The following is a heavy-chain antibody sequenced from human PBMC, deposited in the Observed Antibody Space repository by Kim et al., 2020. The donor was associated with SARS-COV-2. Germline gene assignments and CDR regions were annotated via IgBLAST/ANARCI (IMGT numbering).Heavy chain of an antibody. Sequence: GRFTISRDNAKNTLYLQMNSLRAEDTAVYYCARGSGDYVWGSYRYTPPDYWGQGTLVTVSS. J-gene: IGHJ4*02. CDR3: ARGSGDYVWGSYRYTPPDY. D-gene: IGHD3-16*02. V-gene: IGHV3-74*01.